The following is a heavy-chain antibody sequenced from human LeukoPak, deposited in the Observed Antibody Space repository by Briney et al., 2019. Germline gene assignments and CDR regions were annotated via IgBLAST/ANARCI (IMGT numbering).Heavy chain of an antibody. V-gene: IGHV3-11*01. Sequence: GSLRLSCAASGFTLSDYYMSWVRPAPGKGLEWVSYISSSGSTIYYADSVKGRFTISRDNAKNSLYLQMNSLRAEDTAVYYCARDTPYYYDSSGYHDYWGQGTLVTVSS. CDR3: ARDTPYYYDSSGYHDY. D-gene: IGHD3-22*01. J-gene: IGHJ4*02. CDR2: ISSSGSTI. CDR1: GFTLSDYY.